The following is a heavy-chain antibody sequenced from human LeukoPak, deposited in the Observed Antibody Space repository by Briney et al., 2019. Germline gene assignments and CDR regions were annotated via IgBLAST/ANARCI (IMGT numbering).Heavy chain of an antibody. CDR2: ITSGGTYT. V-gene: IGHV3-21*06. Sequence: PGGSLRLSCAASGFTFSTYNMNWVRQAPGKGLEWVSSITSGGTYTYYADSVKGRFTTSRDNAKNSLSLQLSSLRAEDTAVYYCARGHYDILTASYKWTPDYWGQGTLVIVSS. J-gene: IGHJ4*02. D-gene: IGHD3-9*01. CDR1: GFTFSTYN. CDR3: ARGHYDILTASYKWTPDY.